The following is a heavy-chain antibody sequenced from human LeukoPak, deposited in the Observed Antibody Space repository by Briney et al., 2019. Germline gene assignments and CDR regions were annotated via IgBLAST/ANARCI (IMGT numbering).Heavy chain of an antibody. CDR2: IRYDGSNK. D-gene: IGHD2-21*02. CDR3: ASSCGGDCYWPDYFDY. CDR1: GFIFSSYG. Sequence: GGSLRLSCAASGFIFSSYGMHWVRQTPGKGLEWVAFIRYDGSNKYYADSVKGRFTISRDNAKNSLYLQMNSLRAEDTAVYYCASSCGGDCYWPDYFDYWGQGTLVTVSS. V-gene: IGHV3-30*02. J-gene: IGHJ4*02.